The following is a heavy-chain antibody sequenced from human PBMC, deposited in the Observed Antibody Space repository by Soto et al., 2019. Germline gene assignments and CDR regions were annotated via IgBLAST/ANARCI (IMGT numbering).Heavy chain of an antibody. Sequence: WGSLRLSCAASGFTFISFAISCVRHSPLKWLEWVSSISNSGGSTYYADSVKGRFTISRDNSKNTLYMEMNTLRAEDTAVYYCAPGGFCSSSSCSRQYYYGMDVWGQGTTVTVSS. CDR1: GFTFISFA. J-gene: IGHJ6*02. V-gene: IGHV3-23*01. D-gene: IGHD2-2*01. CDR3: APGGFCSSSSCSRQYYYGMDV. CDR2: ISNSGGST.